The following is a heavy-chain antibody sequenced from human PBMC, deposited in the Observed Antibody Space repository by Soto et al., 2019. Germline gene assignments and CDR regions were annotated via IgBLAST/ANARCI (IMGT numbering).Heavy chain of an antibody. J-gene: IGHJ5*02. CDR3: ARLGLQVVGDWFDP. D-gene: IGHD2-15*01. CDR2: IDPVDSYT. Sequence: EVQLVQSRAEVKKPGESLRISCQGSGYSFTSYWISWVRQMPGKGLEWMGRIDPVDSYTNYNPSFQGHVTLSVDKSTSTAYLQWSSLKASDTAMYYCARLGLQVVGDWFDPWGQGTLVTVSS. CDR1: GYSFTSYW. V-gene: IGHV5-10-1*01.